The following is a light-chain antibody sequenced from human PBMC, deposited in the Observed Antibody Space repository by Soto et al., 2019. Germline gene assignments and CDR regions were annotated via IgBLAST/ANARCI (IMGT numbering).Light chain of an antibody. Sequence: EIVLTQSPATLSLSPGERTTLSCRASQSVSSYFAWYQQSPGQAPRLLIYHASTRATGIPARFSGSGSGTDFTLTINSLEPEDFAVYYCQQHSNWPWTFGQGTKVEIK. CDR2: HAS. CDR3: QQHSNWPWT. V-gene: IGKV3-11*01. J-gene: IGKJ1*01. CDR1: QSVSSY.